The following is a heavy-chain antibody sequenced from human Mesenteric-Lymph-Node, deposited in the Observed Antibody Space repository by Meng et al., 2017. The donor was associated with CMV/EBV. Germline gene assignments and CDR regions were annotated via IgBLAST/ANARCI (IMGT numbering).Heavy chain of an antibody. CDR1: TCINVG. J-gene: IGHJ4*02. Sequence: TCINVGSSWVRQAPGQGRECMGWISPYNGNTKYAEDFQGRSTMTTDTSTGTAYMELRSLRADDTAVYFCAKANVGQSRITTFELPLGNWGQGTLVTVSS. V-gene: IGHV1-18*01. CDR3: AKANVGQSRITTFELPLGN. D-gene: IGHD3-3*01. CDR2: ISPYNGNT.